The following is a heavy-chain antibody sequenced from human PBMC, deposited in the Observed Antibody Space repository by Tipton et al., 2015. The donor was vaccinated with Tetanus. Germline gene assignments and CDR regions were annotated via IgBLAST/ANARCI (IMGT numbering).Heavy chain of an antibody. V-gene: IGHV4-34*01. CDR1: GGSFSLYY. D-gene: IGHD3-22*01. CDR2: ISHSGSS. J-gene: IGHJ1*01. CDR3: ARQDTLNYYYVGYFHD. Sequence: TLSLTCTVSGGSFSLYYWNWVRQSPGKGLEWIGEISHSGSSSYSPSLKSRVTMSLDTSKNQFSLQLRSVTAADTAVYYCARQDTLNYYYVGYFHDWGQGTLVTVSS.